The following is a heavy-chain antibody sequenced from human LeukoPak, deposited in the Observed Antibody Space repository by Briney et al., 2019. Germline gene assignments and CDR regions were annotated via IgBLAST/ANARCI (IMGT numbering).Heavy chain of an antibody. CDR1: GFTVSSNY. CDR3: ARVAYSASDY. V-gene: IGHV3-66*01. CDR2: IYSGGST. D-gene: IGHD2-15*01. Sequence: GGSLRLSGAASGFTVSSNYMSWVRQAPGKGLEWVSVIYSGGSTYYADSVKGRFTISRDNSKNTLYLQMNSLRAEDTAVYYCARVAYSASDYWGQGTLVTVSS. J-gene: IGHJ4*02.